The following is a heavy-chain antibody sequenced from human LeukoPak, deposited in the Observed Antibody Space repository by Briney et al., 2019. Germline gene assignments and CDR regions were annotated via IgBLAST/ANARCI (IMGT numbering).Heavy chain of an antibody. J-gene: IGHJ5*02. CDR1: GFSGYW. CDR2: IFPPDSNT. Sequence: GESLKISCQGFGFSGYWIAWVRQMPGKGLEWMAIIFPPDSNTRYNPSFQGQVTISADKSTNTAYLHWSSLKASDTGMYYCARFGGPDLQHNWFDLWGRGTLVTVSS. CDR3: ARFGGPDLQHNWFDL. V-gene: IGHV5-51*01. D-gene: IGHD1-1*01.